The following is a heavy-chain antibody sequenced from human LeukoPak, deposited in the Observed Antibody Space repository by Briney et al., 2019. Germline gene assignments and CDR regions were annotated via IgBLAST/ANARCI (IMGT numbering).Heavy chain of an antibody. CDR1: AGALRTYY. V-gene: IGHV4-59*08. D-gene: IGHD3-3*01. CDR3: ARSLRFLEWSHPD. CDR2: ILYSGST. Sequence: SQTLSLVCTVAAGALRTYYWSCVRHPPVKGLEWVGYILYSGSTNYNPSLKSRVIISVDTSKNQFSLKLSSVTAADTAVYYCARSLRFLEWSHPDWGQGTLVTVSS. J-gene: IGHJ4*02.